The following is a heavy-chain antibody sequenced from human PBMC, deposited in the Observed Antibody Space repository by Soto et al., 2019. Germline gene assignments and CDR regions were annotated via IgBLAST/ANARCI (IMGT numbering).Heavy chain of an antibody. D-gene: IGHD2-15*01. J-gene: IGHJ6*02. V-gene: IGHV3-23*01. CDR3: AKVPRRDVCSGGSCQKIKIYYYGMDV. Sequence: GGSLRLSCAASGFTFSSYAMSWVRQAPGKGLEWVSAISGSGGSTYYADSVKGQFTISRDNAKNTMFLQMNSLRAEDTAVYYCAKVPRRDVCSGGSCQKIKIYYYGMDVWGQGTTVTVSS. CDR1: GFTFSSYA. CDR2: ISGSGGST.